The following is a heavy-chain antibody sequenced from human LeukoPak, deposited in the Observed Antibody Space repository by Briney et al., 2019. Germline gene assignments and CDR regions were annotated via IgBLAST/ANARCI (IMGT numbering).Heavy chain of an antibody. CDR1: GGSISSADYS. Sequence: PSETLPLTCTVSGGSISSADYSWSWFPQYPGKGLLEWIGYICYSGTTYYNPSLKSRLSLSVDTSNNQFSLTMRSVTAADTAMYFCARKRDDGDYHIDYWGQGIPVTVSS. CDR3: ARKRDDGDYHIDY. CDR2: ICYSGTT. D-gene: IGHD4-17*01. J-gene: IGHJ4*02. V-gene: IGHV4-31*03.